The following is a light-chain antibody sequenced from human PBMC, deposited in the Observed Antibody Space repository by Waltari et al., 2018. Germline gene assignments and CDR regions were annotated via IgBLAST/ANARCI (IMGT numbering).Light chain of an antibody. Sequence: QSVLTQPHSVSGAPGQRVPISCTGTASNIGAGSYIHWYQLLPGTAPKLLIYGVTNRPSGVPERFSGSKSGTSVSLGITGLQAEDEGHYYCQSFAVTLNRWVFGEGTKLTVI. CDR2: GVT. CDR1: ASNIGAGSY. CDR3: QSFAVTLNRWV. J-gene: IGLJ3*02. V-gene: IGLV1-40*01.